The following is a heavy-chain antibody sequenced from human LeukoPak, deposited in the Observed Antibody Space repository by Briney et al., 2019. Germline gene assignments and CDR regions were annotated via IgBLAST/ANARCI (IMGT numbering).Heavy chain of an antibody. Sequence: SETLSLTCAVYGGSFSGYYWSWIRQPPGKGLEWIGEINHSGSTNYNPSLKSRVTISVDTSKNQFSLKLSSVTAADTAVYYCARSGSYPHNYYYYYGMDVWGQGTTVTVSS. CDR1: GGSFSGYY. J-gene: IGHJ6*02. V-gene: IGHV4-34*01. CDR2: INHSGST. D-gene: IGHD1-26*01. CDR3: ARSGSYPHNYYYYYGMDV.